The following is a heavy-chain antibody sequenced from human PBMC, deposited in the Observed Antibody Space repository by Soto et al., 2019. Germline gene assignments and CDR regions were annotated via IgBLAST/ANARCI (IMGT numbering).Heavy chain of an antibody. CDR2: MNRDSGNT. CDR1: GYIFTRND. D-gene: IGHD5-18*01. V-gene: IGHV1-3*05. Sequence: QVQLVQSGAEEKKPGASVKVSCKASGYIFTRNDIHWVRQAPGQRLEWMGWMNRDSGNTRYSREFQGRVTFTRDTAASTGYMELSSLRSEDTAVYYCARAAGMVALDYWGQGTLVTVSS. J-gene: IGHJ4*02. CDR3: ARAAGMVALDY.